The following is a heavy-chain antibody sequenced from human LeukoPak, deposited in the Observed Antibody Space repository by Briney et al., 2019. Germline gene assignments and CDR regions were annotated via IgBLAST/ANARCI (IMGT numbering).Heavy chain of an antibody. J-gene: IGHJ4*02. CDR1: GGSISSGSYY. D-gene: IGHD6-13*01. Sequence: ESWETLSLTWTVSGGSISSGSYYWGWIRQRGGKGLERIGRIYTSGSTNYNPSLKSRVTISVDTSKNQFSLKLSSVTAADTAVYYCAREGSSSSWYGTFDYWGQGTLVTVSS. CDR2: IYTSGST. CDR3: AREGSSSSWYGTFDY. V-gene: IGHV4-61*02.